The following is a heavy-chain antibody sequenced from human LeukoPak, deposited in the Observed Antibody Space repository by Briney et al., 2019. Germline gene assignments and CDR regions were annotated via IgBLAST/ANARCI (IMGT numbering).Heavy chain of an antibody. V-gene: IGHV4-4*07. D-gene: IGHD3-22*01. CDR1: GGSIRSYY. J-gene: IGHJ3*02. Sequence: SETLSLTCTVSGGSIRSYYWSWIRQPAGKGLEWIGRISSSGSTNYNPSLKSRVTISVDTSKNQFSLKLSSVTAADTAVYFCARGPYSYDSSGAFDIWGQGTMVTVSS. CDR3: ARGPYSYDSSGAFDI. CDR2: ISSSGST.